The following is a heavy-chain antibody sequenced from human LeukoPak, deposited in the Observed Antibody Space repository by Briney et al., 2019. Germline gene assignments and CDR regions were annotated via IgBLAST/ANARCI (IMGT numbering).Heavy chain of an antibody. CDR1: GFTFSNAW. Sequence: SGGSLRLSCAASGFTFSNAWMSWVRQAPGKGLEWVGRIKSKTDGGTTDYAAPVKGRFTISRDDSKNTLYLQMNSLKTEDTAVYYCTTHSSSWDYYYYMDVWGKGTTVTVSS. CDR2: IKSKTDGGTT. D-gene: IGHD6-13*01. V-gene: IGHV3-15*01. J-gene: IGHJ6*03. CDR3: TTHSSSWDYYYYMDV.